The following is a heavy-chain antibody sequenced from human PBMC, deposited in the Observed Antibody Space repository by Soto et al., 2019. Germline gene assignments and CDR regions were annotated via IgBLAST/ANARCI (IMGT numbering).Heavy chain of an antibody. CDR3: AKFRQAAGLLNYYFDY. CDR2: ISYDGSNK. Sequence: QVQLVESGGGVVQPGRSLRLSCAASGFTFSSYGMHWVRQAPGKGLEWVAVISYDGSNKYYADSVKGRFTISRDNSKNTLYLQMNSLRAEDTAVYYCAKFRQAAGLLNYYFDYWGQGTLGTVSS. D-gene: IGHD6-25*01. V-gene: IGHV3-30*18. CDR1: GFTFSSYG. J-gene: IGHJ4*02.